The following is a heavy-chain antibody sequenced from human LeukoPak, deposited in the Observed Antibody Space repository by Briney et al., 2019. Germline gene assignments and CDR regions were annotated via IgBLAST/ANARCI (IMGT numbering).Heavy chain of an antibody. D-gene: IGHD6-6*01. CDR1: GGSISSRSYY. J-gene: IGHJ6*03. Sequence: RTSETLSLTCTVSGGSISSRSYYWGWIRQPPGKGLEWIGEINHSGSTNYNPSLKSRVTISVDTSKNQFSLKLSSVTAADTAVYYCARGVAARQKNYYYYYMDVWGKGTTVTVSS. CDR2: INHSGST. V-gene: IGHV4-39*07. CDR3: ARGVAARQKNYYYYYMDV.